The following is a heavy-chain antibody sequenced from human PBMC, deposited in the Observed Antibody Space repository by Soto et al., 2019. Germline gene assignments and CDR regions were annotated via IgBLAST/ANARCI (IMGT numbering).Heavy chain of an antibody. J-gene: IGHJ5*02. D-gene: IGHD3-3*01. CDR3: ARALPPYDFWSGYYPNWFDP. V-gene: IGHV4-59*01. CDR2: IYYSGST. CDR1: GGSISSYY. Sequence: SETLSLTCTVSGGSISSYYWSWIRQPPGKGLEWIGYIYYSGSTNYNPSLKSRVTISVDTSKNQFSLKLSSVTAADTAVYYCARALPPYDFWSGYYPNWFDPWGQGTLVTVSS.